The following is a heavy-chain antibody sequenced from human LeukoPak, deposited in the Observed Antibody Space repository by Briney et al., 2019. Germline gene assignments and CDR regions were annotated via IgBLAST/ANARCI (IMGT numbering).Heavy chain of an antibody. CDR3: ARLRKYFDY. CDR1: GYSISSGYY. D-gene: IGHD1-14*01. J-gene: IGHJ4*02. CDR2: IYHSGST. V-gene: IGHV4-38-2*01. Sequence: SETLSLTCAVSGYSISSGYYWGWIRQPPGKGLEWIGSIYHSGSTCYNPSLKSRVTISVDTSKNQFSLKLSSVTAADTAVYYCARLRKYFDYWGQGTLVTVSS.